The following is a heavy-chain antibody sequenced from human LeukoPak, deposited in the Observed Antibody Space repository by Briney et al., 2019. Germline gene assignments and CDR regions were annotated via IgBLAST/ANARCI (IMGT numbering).Heavy chain of an antibody. Sequence: ASVKVSCKASGYTFTGYYMHWVRQAPGQGLEWMGWINPNNGGTNYAQKFQGRVTMTRDTSISTAYMELSRLRSDDTAVYYCARDLSDYGGNVHHYYFDYWGQGTLVTVSS. J-gene: IGHJ4*02. CDR1: GYTFTGYY. V-gene: IGHV1-2*02. CDR2: INPNNGGT. CDR3: ARDLSDYGGNVHHYYFDY. D-gene: IGHD4-23*01.